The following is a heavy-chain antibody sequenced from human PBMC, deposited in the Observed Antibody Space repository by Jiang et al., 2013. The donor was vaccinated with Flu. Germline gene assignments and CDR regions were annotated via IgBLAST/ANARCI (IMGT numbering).Heavy chain of an antibody. J-gene: IGHJ2*01. CDR3: AHLRRGEGDYDITAFWYFAL. Sequence: KPTQTLTLTCSVSGFSLNTFGMGVAWIRQPPGKAPEWLALIYWDDDKRYSPSLESRLSITKDTSKNQVVLTMTNVDPVDTATYSCAHLRRGEGDYDITAFWYFALWGRGTLVTVSS. CDR2: IYWDDDK. D-gene: IGHD3-10*01. CDR1: GFSLNTFGMG. V-gene: IGHV2-5*02.